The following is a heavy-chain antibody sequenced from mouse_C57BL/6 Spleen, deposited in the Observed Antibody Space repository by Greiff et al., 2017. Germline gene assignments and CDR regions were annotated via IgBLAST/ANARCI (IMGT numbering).Heavy chain of an antibody. Sequence: LQQPGAELVKPGASVKLSCKASGYTFTSYWMHWVKQRPGQGLEWIGMIHPNSGSTNYNEKFKSKATLTVDKSSSTAYMQLSSLTSEDSAVYYCARRSSYAMDYWGQGTSVTVSS. CDR3: ARRSSYAMDY. CDR1: GYTFTSYW. V-gene: IGHV1-64*01. D-gene: IGHD1-1*01. CDR2: IHPNSGST. J-gene: IGHJ4*01.